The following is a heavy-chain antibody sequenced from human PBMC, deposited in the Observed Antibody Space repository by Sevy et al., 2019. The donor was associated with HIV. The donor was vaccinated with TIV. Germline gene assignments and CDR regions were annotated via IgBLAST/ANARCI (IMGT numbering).Heavy chain of an antibody. CDR1: GFTFSSFS. Sequence: GGSLRLSCAASGFTFSSFSMNWVRQAPGKTLEWISYISSSGSSIYYADSVKGRFSISRDNAKRSLYLQMNSLRDEDTAVYYCARASSPYCGGDCLYAFNIWDQATMVTVSS. J-gene: IGHJ3*02. D-gene: IGHD2-21*02. CDR3: ARASSPYCGGDCLYAFNI. CDR2: ISSSGSSI. V-gene: IGHV3-48*02.